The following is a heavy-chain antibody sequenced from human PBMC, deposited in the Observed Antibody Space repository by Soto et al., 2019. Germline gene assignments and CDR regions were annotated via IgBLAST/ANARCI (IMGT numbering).Heavy chain of an antibody. CDR1: GFSFSDYY. J-gene: IGHJ6*02. D-gene: IGHD2-15*01. CDR2: ISSSGSTI. CDR3: ARNGYCSREACSSGVDV. Sequence: QVQLVESGGGLVKPGGSLRLSCAASGFSFSDYYMSWIREAPGKGLEWISYISSSGSTIYYADSVKGRFTVSRDNAKDLLWLQVNSLRAEDTAVYYCARNGYCSREACSSGVDVWGQETTFTVSS. V-gene: IGHV3-11*01.